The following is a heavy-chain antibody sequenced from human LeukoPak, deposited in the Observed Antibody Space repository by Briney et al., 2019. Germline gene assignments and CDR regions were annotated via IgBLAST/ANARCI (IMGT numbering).Heavy chain of an antibody. Sequence: GGSLRLSCAASGFTFSSYAMHWVRQAPGKGLEWVAVISYDGSNKYYADSVKGRFTISRDNSKNTLYLQMNSLRAEDTAVYYCARREGSYNWFDPWGQGTLVTVSS. CDR2: ISYDGSNK. J-gene: IGHJ5*02. D-gene: IGHD1-26*01. V-gene: IGHV3-30-3*01. CDR1: GFTFSSYA. CDR3: ARREGSYNWFDP.